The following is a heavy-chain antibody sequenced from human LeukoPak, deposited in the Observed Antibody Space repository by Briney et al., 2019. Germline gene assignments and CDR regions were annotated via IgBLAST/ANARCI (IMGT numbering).Heavy chain of an antibody. D-gene: IGHD5-12*01. CDR3: ARVALRAPLDY. V-gene: IGHV3-21*01. CDR1: GFTFSSYS. CDR2: ISSSSSYI. J-gene: IGHJ4*02. Sequence: GGSLRLSCAASGFTFSSYSMNWIRQAPGKGLEWVSSISSSSSYIYYADSVKGRFTISRDNAKNSLYLQMNGLRAEDTAVYYCARVALRAPLDYWGQGTLVTVSS.